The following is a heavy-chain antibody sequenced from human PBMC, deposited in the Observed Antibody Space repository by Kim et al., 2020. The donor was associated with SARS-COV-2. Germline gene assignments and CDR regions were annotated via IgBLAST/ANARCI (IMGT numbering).Heavy chain of an antibody. CDR2: ISYDGSNK. CDR1: GFTFSSYA. J-gene: IGHJ4*02. Sequence: GGSLRLSCAASGFTFSSYAMHWVRQAPGKGLEWVAVISYDGSNKYYADSVKGRFTISRDNSKNTLYLQMNSLTAEDTAVYYCARDRITMIVVASGAFDYWGQGTLVTVSS. D-gene: IGHD3-22*01. CDR3: ARDRITMIVVASGAFDY. V-gene: IGHV3-30-3*01.